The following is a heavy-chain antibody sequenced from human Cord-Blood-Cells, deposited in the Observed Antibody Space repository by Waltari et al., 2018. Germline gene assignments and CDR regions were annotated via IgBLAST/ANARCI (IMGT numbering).Heavy chain of an antibody. CDR3: ARGVGGITGTTAFDI. Sequence: QVQLVQSGAEVKKPGASVKFSCKASGYTFTGYYMHWVRQAPGQGLEWMGWINPNSGGTNYAQKFQGRVTMTRDTSISTAYMELSRLRSDDTAVYYCARGVGGITGTTAFDIWGQGTMVTVSS. V-gene: IGHV1-2*02. CDR2: INPNSGGT. J-gene: IGHJ3*02. CDR1: GYTFTGYY. D-gene: IGHD1-7*01.